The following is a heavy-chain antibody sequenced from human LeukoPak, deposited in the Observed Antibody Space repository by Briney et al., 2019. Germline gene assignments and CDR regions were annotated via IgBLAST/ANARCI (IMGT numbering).Heavy chain of an antibody. V-gene: IGHV1-24*01. CDR1: GYTLTDFS. CDR3: ATDQVQGSWKMDAFDL. J-gene: IGHJ3*01. CDR2: FDPEKGET. Sequence: ASVKVSCKVSGYTLTDFSMHWVRQAPGKGLEWMGGFDPEKGETIYGQKFQGRVTMTEDTSTDTAYMELSRLTSDDTAVYYCATDQVQGSWKMDAFDLWGQGTMVTVSS. D-gene: IGHD6-13*01.